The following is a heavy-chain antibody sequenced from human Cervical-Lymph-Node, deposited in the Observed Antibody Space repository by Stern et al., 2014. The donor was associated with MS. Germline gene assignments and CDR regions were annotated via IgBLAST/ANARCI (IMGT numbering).Heavy chain of an antibody. CDR1: GGTFSKFP. CDR3: ALSSETSDRWYSLGYDL. J-gene: IGHJ5*02. Sequence: VQLVESGAEVTKPGSSVKVSCKASGGTFSKFPSSWVRQAPGQGLEWMGGIFPVFGTPTYAQEFRGRVTFTADVSTSTVYMELSSLRSDDTAVYYCALSSETSDRWYSLGYDLWGQGTLVTVSS. V-gene: IGHV1-69*01. CDR2: IFPVFGTP. D-gene: IGHD6-13*01.